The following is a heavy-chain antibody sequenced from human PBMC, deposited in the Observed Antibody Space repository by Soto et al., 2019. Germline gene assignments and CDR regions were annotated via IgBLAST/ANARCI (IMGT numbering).Heavy chain of an antibody. J-gene: IGHJ5*02. V-gene: IGHV4-31*03. D-gene: IGHD1-1*01. Sequence: QVQLQESGPGLLKPSQTLSLTCTFSGGSISSGGYYWSWSRQHPGKGLEWIGYIYYSGSTYYNPSLKSRVTISVDTSKNQLSLKLSSVTAADTAVYYCARRGERGYRNWFDPWGQGTLVTVSS. CDR3: ARRGERGYRNWFDP. CDR2: IYYSGST. CDR1: GGSISSGGYY.